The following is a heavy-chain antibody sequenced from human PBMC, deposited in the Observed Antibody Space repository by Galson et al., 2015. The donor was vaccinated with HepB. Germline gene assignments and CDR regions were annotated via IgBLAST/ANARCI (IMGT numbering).Heavy chain of an antibody. Sequence: SVKVSCKASGYTFTSYYMHWVRQAPGQGLEWMGIINPSGGSTSYAQKFQGRVTMTRDTSTSTVYMELSSLRSEDTAVYYCARDLPDGDYYYGMDVWGQGTTVTVSS. D-gene: IGHD4-17*01. CDR2: INPSGGST. V-gene: IGHV1-46*01. CDR3: ARDLPDGDYYYGMDV. CDR1: GYTFTSYY. J-gene: IGHJ6*02.